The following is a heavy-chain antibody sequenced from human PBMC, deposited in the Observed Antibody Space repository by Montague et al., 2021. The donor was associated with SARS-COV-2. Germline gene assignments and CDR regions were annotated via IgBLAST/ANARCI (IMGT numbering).Heavy chain of an antibody. CDR3: ARFYCSGGSCYSGLVRD. V-gene: IGHV4-39*01. CDR2: IYYSGST. J-gene: IGHJ4*02. Sequence: SETLSLTCTVSGGSISSSSYYWGWIRQPPGKGLEWIGSIYYSGSTYYNPSLKSRVTIPVDTSKNQFSLKLSSVTAADTAVYYCARFYCSGGSCYSGLVRDWGQGTLVTVSS. CDR1: GGSISSSSYY. D-gene: IGHD2-15*01.